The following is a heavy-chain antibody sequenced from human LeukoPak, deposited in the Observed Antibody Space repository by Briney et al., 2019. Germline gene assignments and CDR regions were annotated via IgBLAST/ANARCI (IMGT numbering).Heavy chain of an antibody. CDR3: AKSIYGDTVAFDI. V-gene: IGHV3-30*18. J-gene: IGHJ3*02. D-gene: IGHD4-17*01. CDR1: GFTFSSYW. Sequence: GGSLRLSCAASGFTFSSYWMSWVRQAPGKGLEWGAVISYDGSNKYYADSVKGRFTISRDNSKNTLYLQMNSLRAEDTAVYYCAKSIYGDTVAFDIWGQGTMVTVSS. CDR2: ISYDGSNK.